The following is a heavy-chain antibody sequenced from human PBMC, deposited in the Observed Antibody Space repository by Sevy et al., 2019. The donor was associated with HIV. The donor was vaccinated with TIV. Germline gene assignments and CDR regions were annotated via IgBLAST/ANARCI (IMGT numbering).Heavy chain of an antibody. CDR2: INTSGST. Sequence: SENLSLTCTVSGDSFSSYFWAWIRQPAGKGLEWIGRINTSGSTNYNPSLKSRVTMSVDTSKSQFSLKMTSLTAADTAIYFCARSNWETATNGFSTSYYFDYWGQGTLVTVSS. J-gene: IGHJ4*02. V-gene: IGHV4-4*07. D-gene: IGHD7-27*01. CDR3: ARSNWETATNGFSTSYYFDY. CDR1: GDSFSSYF.